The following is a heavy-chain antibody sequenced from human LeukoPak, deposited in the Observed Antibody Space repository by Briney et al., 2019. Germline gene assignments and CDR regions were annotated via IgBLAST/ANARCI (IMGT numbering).Heavy chain of an antibody. CDR3: ARSLAAAGARDDAFDI. V-gene: IGHV1-18*04. CDR2: ISAYNGNT. D-gene: IGHD6-13*01. CDR1: GYTFTGYY. Sequence: GASVKVSCKASGYTFTGYYMHWVRQAPGQGLEWMGWISAYNGNTNYAQKLQGRVTMTTDTSTSTAYMELRSLRSDDTAVYYCARSLAAAGARDDAFDIWGQGTMVTVSS. J-gene: IGHJ3*02.